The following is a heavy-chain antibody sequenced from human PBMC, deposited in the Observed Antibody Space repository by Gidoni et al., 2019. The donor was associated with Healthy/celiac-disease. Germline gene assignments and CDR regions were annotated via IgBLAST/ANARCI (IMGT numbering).Heavy chain of an antibody. CDR2: SDSGGST. J-gene: IGHJ3*02. CDR1: GFTVSSNY. V-gene: IGHV3-66*04. D-gene: IGHD4-17*01. Sequence: EVQLVASGGGLVQHGGSLRLSCAASGFTVSSNYMSWVRQAPGKGLEWVSVSDSGGSTYYADAVKGRFTISRDNSKNTLYLQMNSLRAEDTAVYYCARPIYGEDAFDIWGQGTMVTVSS. CDR3: ARPIYGEDAFDI.